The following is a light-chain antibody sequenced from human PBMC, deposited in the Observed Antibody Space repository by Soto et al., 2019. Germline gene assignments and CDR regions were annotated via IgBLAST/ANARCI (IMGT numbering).Light chain of an antibody. V-gene: IGKV3-15*01. CDR3: QQYDYWLSLT. CDR1: ESVSDN. CDR2: GAS. J-gene: IGKJ4*01. Sequence: EIVMTQSPATLSVSPGESATLSCRASESVSDNLAWYHQKPGQAPRLLIYGASTRATGTPARFSGSGSGTEFTLTISSLQSEDFGVYYCQQYDYWLSLTFGGGTKVDI.